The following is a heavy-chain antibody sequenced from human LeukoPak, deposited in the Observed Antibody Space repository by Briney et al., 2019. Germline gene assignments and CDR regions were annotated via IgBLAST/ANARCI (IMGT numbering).Heavy chain of an antibody. V-gene: IGHV4-61*09. CDR3: ARRIYWNYGSRYYYYYMDV. Sequence: PSETLSLTCTVSGGSINSGSYYWSWIRQPAGKGLEWNGHIYTSGSTNYNPSLKSRVTISVDTSKNQFSLKLSSVTAADTAVYYCARRIYWNYGSRYYYYYMDVWGKGTTVTVSS. J-gene: IGHJ6*03. CDR2: IYTSGST. CDR1: GGSINSGSYY. D-gene: IGHD1-7*01.